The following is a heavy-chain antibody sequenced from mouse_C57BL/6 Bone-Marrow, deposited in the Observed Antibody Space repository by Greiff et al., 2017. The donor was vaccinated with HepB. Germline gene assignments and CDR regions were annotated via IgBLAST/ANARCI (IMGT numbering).Heavy chain of an antibody. D-gene: IGHD1-1*01. CDR1: GYTFTSYG. CDR2: IYPRSGNT. Sequence: QVQLQQSGAELARPGASVKLSCKASGYTFTSYGISWVKQRTGQGLEWIGEIYPRSGNTYYNAKFKGKATLTADKSSRTAYMELRSLTSEDSAVYFCARECNYYGSSYDWYFDVWGTGTTVTVSS. CDR3: ARECNYYGSSYDWYFDV. J-gene: IGHJ1*03. V-gene: IGHV1-81*01.